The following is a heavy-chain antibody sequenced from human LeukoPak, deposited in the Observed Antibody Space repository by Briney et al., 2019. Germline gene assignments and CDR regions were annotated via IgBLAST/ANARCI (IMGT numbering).Heavy chain of an antibody. J-gene: IGHJ4*02. V-gene: IGHV3-30*02. D-gene: IGHD3-22*01. Sequence: GGSLRLSCAASGFTFSSYGMHWVRQAPGKGLEWVAFIRYDGSNKYYADSVKGLFTISRDNSRNTLYLKMNSLRAEDTAVYYCAKDRHYYDSSGYKAYYFDYWGQGTLVTVSS. CDR1: GFTFSSYG. CDR2: IRYDGSNK. CDR3: AKDRHYYDSSGYKAYYFDY.